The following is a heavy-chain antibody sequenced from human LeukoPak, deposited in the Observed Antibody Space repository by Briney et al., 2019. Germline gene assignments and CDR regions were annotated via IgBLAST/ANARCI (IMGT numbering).Heavy chain of an antibody. CDR1: GYTFTSYY. V-gene: IGHV1-69*13. CDR3: APQDYGDYP. D-gene: IGHD4-17*01. CDR2: IIPIFGTA. Sequence: SVRVSCKASGYTFTSYYMHWVRQAPGQGLEWMGGIIPIFGTANYAQKFQGRVTITADESTSTAYMELSSLRSEDTAVYYCAPQDYGDYPWGQGTLVTVSS. J-gene: IGHJ5*02.